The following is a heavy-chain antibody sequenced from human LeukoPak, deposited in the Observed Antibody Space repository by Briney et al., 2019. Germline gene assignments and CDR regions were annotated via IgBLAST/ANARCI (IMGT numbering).Heavy chain of an antibody. CDR2: AYFRSKWNH. D-gene: IGHD1-26*01. CDR1: GDSVSTNSAA. J-gene: IGHJ6*03. Sequence: SQTLSLTCAISGDSVSTNSAAWNWIRQSPSRGLEWLGRAYFRSKWNHDYAVSVKSRITVKPDTSKNQFSLQLNSVTPEDTAVYYCARGVGATQYYFYHMDVWGEGTTVTVSS. CDR3: ARGVGATQYYFYHMDV. V-gene: IGHV6-1*01.